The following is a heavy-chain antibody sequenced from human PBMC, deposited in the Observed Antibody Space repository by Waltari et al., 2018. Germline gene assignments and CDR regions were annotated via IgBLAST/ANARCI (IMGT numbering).Heavy chain of an antibody. J-gene: IGHJ6*03. Sequence: QVQLVQSGAEVKKPGSSVKVSCKASGGTFSSYAISWVRQAPGQGLEWIGSICHSGSTYYNPSLKSRVSISVDTSKNQFSLKLSSVTAADTAVYYCARESSATDYYMDVWGKGTTVTVSS. V-gene: IGHV1-69*04. CDR1: GGTFSSYA. CDR2: ICHSGST. CDR3: ARESSATDYYMDV. D-gene: IGHD5-12*01.